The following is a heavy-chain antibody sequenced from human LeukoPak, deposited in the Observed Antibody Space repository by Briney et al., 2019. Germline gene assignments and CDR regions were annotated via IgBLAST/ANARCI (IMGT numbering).Heavy chain of an antibody. CDR2: ISSSSSYT. J-gene: IGHJ4*02. D-gene: IGHD2-15*01. CDR3: ARGRDCSGGSCYSDY. V-gene: IGHV3-11*05. Sequence: GGSLRLSCAASGFTFSDYYMSWIRQAPGRGLGWVSYISSSSSYTNYADSVKGRFTISSDNAKNSLYLQMNSLRAEDTAVYYWARGRDCSGGSCYSDYWGQGTLVTVSS. CDR1: GFTFSDYY.